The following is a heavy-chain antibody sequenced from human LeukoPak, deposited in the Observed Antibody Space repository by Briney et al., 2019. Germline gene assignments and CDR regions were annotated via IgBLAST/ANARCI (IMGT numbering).Heavy chain of an antibody. Sequence: LRLSCAASGFTFSTYAMSWVRQAPGKGLEWVSSISSNSKYIYYADSVKGRFTISRGNAKNSLYLQMNSLRAEDTAVYYCTRDGAPYCSGGSCYLFYWFDPWGQGTLVTVSS. CDR1: GFTFSTYA. D-gene: IGHD2-15*01. J-gene: IGHJ5*02. CDR2: ISSNSKYI. CDR3: TRDGAPYCSGGSCYLFYWFDP. V-gene: IGHV3-21*01.